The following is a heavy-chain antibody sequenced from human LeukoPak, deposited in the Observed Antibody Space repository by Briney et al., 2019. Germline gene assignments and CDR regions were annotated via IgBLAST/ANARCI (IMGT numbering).Heavy chain of an antibody. Sequence: PSETLSLTCTVSGGSVSSGSYYWSWIRQPPGKGLEWIGYIYYGGSTNYNPSLKSRVTISVDTSKNQFSLKLSSVTAADTAVYYCASRGVLGDDAFDIWGQGTMVTVSS. V-gene: IGHV4-61*01. J-gene: IGHJ3*02. D-gene: IGHD3-3*02. CDR1: GGSVSSGSYY. CDR2: IYYGGST. CDR3: ASRGVLGDDAFDI.